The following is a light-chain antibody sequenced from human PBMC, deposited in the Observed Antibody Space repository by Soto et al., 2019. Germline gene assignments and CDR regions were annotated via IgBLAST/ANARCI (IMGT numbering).Light chain of an antibody. CDR1: QTISSW. CDR3: QQYHTSSIT. V-gene: IGKV1-5*01. CDR2: DAS. Sequence: GYVGARVTIACRASQTISSWLAWYQQKPGKAPNLLIYDASTLERGVPSRFSGTGSGTEFTLTIDRLQPDDFATYYCQQYHTSSITFGQGTRLEIK. J-gene: IGKJ5*01.